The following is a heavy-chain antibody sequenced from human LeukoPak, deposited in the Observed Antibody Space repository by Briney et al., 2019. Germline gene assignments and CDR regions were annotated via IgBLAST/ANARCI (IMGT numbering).Heavy chain of an antibody. J-gene: IGHJ4*02. CDR3: VKETAFYDH. V-gene: IGHV3-64D*06. D-gene: IGHD2/OR15-2a*01. CDR1: GFTFNSYV. CDR2: ISSDGVST. Sequence: GGSLRLSCSASGFTFNSYVMHWVRQAPGKGLEYVSAISSDGVSTYYGASVKGRFTISRDNSKNTLYLQMSSLRVEDTALYYCVKETAFYDHWGPGTLVTVSS.